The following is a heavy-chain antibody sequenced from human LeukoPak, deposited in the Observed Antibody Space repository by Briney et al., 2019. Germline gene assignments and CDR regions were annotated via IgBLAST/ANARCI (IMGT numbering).Heavy chain of an antibody. CDR2: IYYSGST. V-gene: IGHV4-59*11. D-gene: IGHD6-19*01. CDR1: GASISRHY. J-gene: IGHJ6*03. CDR3: ARAAVAGYYYMDV. Sequence: SETLSLTCTFSGASISRHYWSWIRQPPGKGLEWIGYIYYSGSTNYNPSLKSRVTISIDTSRNQFSLKLSSVTAADTAVYYCARAAVAGYYYMDVWGKGTTVTVSS.